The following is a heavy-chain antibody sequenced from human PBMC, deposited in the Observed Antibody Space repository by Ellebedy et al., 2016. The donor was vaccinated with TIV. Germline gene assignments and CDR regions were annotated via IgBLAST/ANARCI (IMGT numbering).Heavy chain of an antibody. CDR1: GFPFSSYA. V-gene: IGHV3-23*01. Sequence: PGGSLRLSCAASGFPFSSYAISWVRQAPGKGLEWVPVISASGGTTYYADSVKGRFTISRDNSKDTLFLQMNSLRAEDTAIYFCARDPVGVGPAFDVWGQGTMVTVSS. J-gene: IGHJ3*01. CDR2: ISASGGTT. D-gene: IGHD4-23*01. CDR3: ARDPVGVGPAFDV.